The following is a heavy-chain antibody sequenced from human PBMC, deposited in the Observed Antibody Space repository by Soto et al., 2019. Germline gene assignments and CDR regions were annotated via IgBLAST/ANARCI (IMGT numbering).Heavy chain of an antibody. J-gene: IGHJ6*01. CDR1: GGSISSSSYY. V-gene: IGHV4-39*01. CDR3: ARRLYYDSSGFEGGGMDV. CDR2: IYYSGST. Sequence: TLSLTCTVSGGSISSSSYYWGWIRQPPGKGLEWIGSIYYSGSTYYNPSLKSRVTISVDTSKNQFSLKLSSVTAADTAVYYCARRLYYDSSGFEGGGMDVWGQGTTVTVYS. D-gene: IGHD3-22*01.